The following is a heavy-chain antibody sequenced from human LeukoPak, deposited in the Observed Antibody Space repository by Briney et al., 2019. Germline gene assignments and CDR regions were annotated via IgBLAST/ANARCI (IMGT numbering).Heavy chain of an antibody. D-gene: IGHD3-10*01. CDR2: INSDGSTT. CDR3: AREMVRGVLILDY. Sequence: GGSLRLSCAASGFTFSIYWMHWVRQAPGKGPVWVSRINSDGSTTNYADSVEGRFTISRDNAKNTVYLQMNSLRAEDTAVYYCAREMVRGVLILDYWGQGTLVTVSS. CDR1: GFTFSIYW. V-gene: IGHV3-74*01. J-gene: IGHJ4*02.